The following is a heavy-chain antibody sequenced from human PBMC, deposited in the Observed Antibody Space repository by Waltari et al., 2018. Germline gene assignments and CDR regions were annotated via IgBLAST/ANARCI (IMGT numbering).Heavy chain of an antibody. Sequence: QVQLVQSGAEVKKPGASVKVSCKASGYTFTSYYMHWVRQAPGQGLEWMGIINPSGGSTSYAQKFQGRVTMTEDTSTDTAYMELSSLRSEDTAVYYCATIFDRYGMDVWGQGTTVTVSS. V-gene: IGHV1-46*01. CDR1: GYTFTSYY. CDR3: ATIFDRYGMDV. D-gene: IGHD3-3*01. CDR2: INPSGGST. J-gene: IGHJ6*02.